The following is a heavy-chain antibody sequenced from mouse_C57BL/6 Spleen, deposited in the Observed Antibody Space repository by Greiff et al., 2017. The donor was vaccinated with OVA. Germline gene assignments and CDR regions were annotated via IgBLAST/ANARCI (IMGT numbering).Heavy chain of an antibody. Sequence: VQLQQSGAELVKPGASVKLSCTASGFNIKDYYMHWVKQRTEQGLEWIGRIDPEDGEPKYAPKFQGKATITADTSSNTAYLQLSSLTSEDTAVYYCAAYYYGSSVYWGKGTTLTVSS. V-gene: IGHV14-2*01. CDR3: AAYYYGSSVY. CDR1: GFNIKDYY. D-gene: IGHD1-1*01. CDR2: IDPEDGEP. J-gene: IGHJ2*01.